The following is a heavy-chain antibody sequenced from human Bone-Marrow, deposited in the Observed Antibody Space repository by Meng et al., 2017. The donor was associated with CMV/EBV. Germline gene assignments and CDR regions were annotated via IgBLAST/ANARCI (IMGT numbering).Heavy chain of an antibody. CDR3: ASGIAVAGNDY. J-gene: IGHJ4*02. CDR2: ISYDGSNK. CDR1: GFTFSSYG. V-gene: IGHV3-30*03. D-gene: IGHD6-19*01. Sequence: QVQLVESGGGVVQPGRSLGLSCAASGFTFSSYGMHWVRQAPGKGLEWVAVISYDGSNKYYADSVKGRFTISRDNSKNTLYLQMNSLRAEDTAVYYCASGIAVAGNDYWGQGTLVTVSS.